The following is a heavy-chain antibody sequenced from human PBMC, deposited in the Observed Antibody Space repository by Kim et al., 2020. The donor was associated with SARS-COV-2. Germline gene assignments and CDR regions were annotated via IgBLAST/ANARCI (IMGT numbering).Heavy chain of an antibody. CDR1: GGSISSGGYY. Sequence: SETLSLTCTVSGGSISSGGYYWSWIRQHPGKGLEWIGYIYYSGSTYYNPSLKSRVTISVDTSKNQYSLKLSSVTAADTAVYYCARESRATRDYYYGMDVWGQGTTVTVSS. CDR3: ARESRATRDYYYGMDV. J-gene: IGHJ6*02. CDR2: IYYSGST. D-gene: IGHD3-10*01. V-gene: IGHV4-31*03.